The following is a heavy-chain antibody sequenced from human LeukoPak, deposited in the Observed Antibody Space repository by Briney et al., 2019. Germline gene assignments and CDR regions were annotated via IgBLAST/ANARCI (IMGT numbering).Heavy chain of an antibody. CDR1: GGSISSYY. D-gene: IGHD6-19*01. J-gene: IGHJ3*01. V-gene: IGHV4-59*01. CDR3: ARPAEAGYFYAFDF. Sequence: PSETLSLTCTVSGGSISSYYWSWIRQPPGKGLEWIGYIYYSGSTNSNPSLKSRVTISVDTSKNQFSLKLSSVTAADTAVYYCARPAEAGYFYAFDFWGQGTMVTVSS. CDR2: IYYSGST.